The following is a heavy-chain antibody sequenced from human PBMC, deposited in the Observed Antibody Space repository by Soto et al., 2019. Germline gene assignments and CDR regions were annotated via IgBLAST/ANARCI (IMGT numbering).Heavy chain of an antibody. CDR2: LVDSSQHT. J-gene: IGHJ4*02. D-gene: IGHD2-15*01. CDR3: AKWLRGGSYYCDF. V-gene: IGHV3-23*01. CDR1: GFTFSSYA. Sequence: GGSLRLSCAASGFTFSSYAMSWVRQAPGKGLEWVSLVDSSQHTFYAESVKGRFTVSRDNSKNMVYLQMNSLTADDTALYYCAKWLRGGSYYCDFWGQGTMVTVSS.